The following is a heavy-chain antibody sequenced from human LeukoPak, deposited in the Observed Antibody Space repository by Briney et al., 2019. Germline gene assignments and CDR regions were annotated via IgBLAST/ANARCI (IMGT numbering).Heavy chain of an antibody. J-gene: IGHJ5*02. CDR1: GYTFTTYY. CDR2: INPSSGST. CDR3: AREGAVAGTGNWFDP. V-gene: IGHV1-46*01. Sequence: ASVKVSCKASGYTFTTYYMHWVRQAPGQGLEWMGIINPSSGSTSYAQKFQGRVTMTRDTSTSTVYMELSSLRSEDTAVYYCAREGAVAGTGNWFDPWGQGTLVTVSS. D-gene: IGHD6-19*01.